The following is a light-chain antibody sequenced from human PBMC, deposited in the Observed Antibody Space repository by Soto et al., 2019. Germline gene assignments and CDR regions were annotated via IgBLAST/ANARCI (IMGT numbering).Light chain of an antibody. CDR1: QSVSSAY. V-gene: IGKV3-20*01. CDR3: QQYGSSPVT. Sequence: EIVLTQSPGTLSLSPGERATLSCRASQSVSSAYLAWYQQKPGQAPRLLIYGASSMATGIPDRFSGSGSGTDFTLTISRLEPEDFAVYYCQQYGSSPVTFGPGTNVDIK. CDR2: GAS. J-gene: IGKJ3*01.